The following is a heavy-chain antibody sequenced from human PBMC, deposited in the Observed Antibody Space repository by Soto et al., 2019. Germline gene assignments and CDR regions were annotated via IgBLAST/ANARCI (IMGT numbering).Heavy chain of an antibody. J-gene: IGHJ6*02. Sequence: PGGSLRLSCAASGFAVSSNYMSWVRQAPGKGLEWVSVIYSGGSTYYADSVKGRFTISRDNSKNTLYLQMNSLRAEDTAVYYCAASRFLEWLPPYYYYGMDVWGQGTTVTVSS. D-gene: IGHD3-3*01. CDR1: GFAVSSNY. CDR2: IYSGGST. CDR3: AASRFLEWLPPYYYYGMDV. V-gene: IGHV3-53*01.